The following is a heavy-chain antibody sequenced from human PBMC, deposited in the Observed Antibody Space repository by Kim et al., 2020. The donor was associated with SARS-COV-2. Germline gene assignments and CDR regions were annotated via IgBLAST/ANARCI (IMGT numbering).Heavy chain of an antibody. CDR3: ARVQNWFDP. J-gene: IGHJ5*02. CDR2: ST. V-gene: IGHV4-59*01. Sequence: STTPHPPPKSRVTISVDTSKNQFYLKLSSGAAADTAVYYCARVQNWFDPWGQGTLVTVSS.